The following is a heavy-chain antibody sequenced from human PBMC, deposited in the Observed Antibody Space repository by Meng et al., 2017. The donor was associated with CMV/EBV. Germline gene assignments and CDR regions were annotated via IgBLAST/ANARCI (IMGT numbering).Heavy chain of an antibody. CDR3: AREVGDGNDINYYYYYGMDV. CDR2: MNPNSGNT. D-gene: IGHD3-9*01. J-gene: IGHJ6*02. CDR1: GYTFTGYD. V-gene: IGHV1-8*03. Sequence: ASVKVSCKASGYTFTGYDINWVRQATGQGLEWMGWMNPNSGNTGYAQKFQGRVTTTRNSSISTAYMELSSLRSEDTAVYYCAREVGDGNDINYYYYYGMDVWGQGTTVTVSS.